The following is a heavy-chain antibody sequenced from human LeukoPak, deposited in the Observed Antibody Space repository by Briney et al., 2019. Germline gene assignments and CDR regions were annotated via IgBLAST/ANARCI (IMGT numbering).Heavy chain of an antibody. V-gene: IGHV4-38-2*02. J-gene: IGHJ4*02. CDR3: ARLGGGSYEVDY. CDR1: GYSIDNGYY. D-gene: IGHD1-26*01. Sequence: PSGTLSLTCSVSGYSIDNGYYWAWIRQPPGKELEWIGSIYHSGSAYYNPSLKSRVTISVDTSKNQFSLKLSSVTAADTAVYYCARLGGGSYEVDYWGQGTLVTVSS. CDR2: IYHSGSA.